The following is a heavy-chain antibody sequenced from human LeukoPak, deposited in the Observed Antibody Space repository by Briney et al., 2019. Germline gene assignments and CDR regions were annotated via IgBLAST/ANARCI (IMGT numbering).Heavy chain of an antibody. Sequence: SGGSLRLSCAASGFTFSSYIMNWVRQAPGKGLEWVSSISSSSSYIYYADSVKGRFTISRDNAKNSLYLQMNSLRAEDTAVYYCARDEVGGLDPWGQGTLVTVSS. V-gene: IGHV3-21*01. J-gene: IGHJ5*02. CDR2: ISSSSSYI. CDR1: GFTFSSYI. CDR3: ARDEVGGLDP. D-gene: IGHD3-16*01.